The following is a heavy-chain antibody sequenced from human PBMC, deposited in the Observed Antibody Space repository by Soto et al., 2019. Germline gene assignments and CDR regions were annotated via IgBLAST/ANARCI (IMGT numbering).Heavy chain of an antibody. CDR1: GFTFSSYG. V-gene: IGHV3-30*18. CDR3: AKDLGHGGRGAFDI. J-gene: IGHJ3*02. CDR2: ISYDGSNK. D-gene: IGHD7-27*01. Sequence: QVQLVESGGGVVQPGRSLRLSCAASGFTFSSYGMHWVRQAPGKGLEWVAGISYDGSNKYYADSVKGRFTISRDNSKNTLYLQMKSLRAEDTAVYYCAKDLGHGGRGAFDIWGQGTMVTVSS.